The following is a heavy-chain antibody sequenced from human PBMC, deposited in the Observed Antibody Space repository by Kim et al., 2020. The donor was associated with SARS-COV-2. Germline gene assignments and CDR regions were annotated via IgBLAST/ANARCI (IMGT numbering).Heavy chain of an antibody. CDR3: ARGWSYGLRMDV. Sequence: SETLSLTCAVYGGSFSGYYWSWIRQPPGKGLEWIGEINHSGSTNYNPSLKSRVTISVDTSKNQFSLKLSSVTAADTAVYYCARGWSYGLRMDVWGKGTTVTVSS. J-gene: IGHJ6*03. D-gene: IGHD3-16*01. CDR1: GGSFSGYY. CDR2: INHSGST. V-gene: IGHV4-34*01.